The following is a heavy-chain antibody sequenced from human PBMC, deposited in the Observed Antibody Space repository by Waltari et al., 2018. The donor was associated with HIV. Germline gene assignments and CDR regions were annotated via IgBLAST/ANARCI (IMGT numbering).Heavy chain of an antibody. Sequence: QVQLVESGGGVVQPGRSLRLSCAASGFPFSDYGMHWVRKAPGKVGGLVATSSVYGGNTYDADSVKGRFTIARDNSKNTRYLQMNSLRPDDTAVFYCAKDRLRGSSSSFDYWGHGTLVTVSS. D-gene: IGHD2-15*01. CDR1: GFPFSDYG. CDR3: AKDRLRGSSSSFDY. V-gene: IGHV3-30*18. CDR2: SSVYGGNT. J-gene: IGHJ4*01.